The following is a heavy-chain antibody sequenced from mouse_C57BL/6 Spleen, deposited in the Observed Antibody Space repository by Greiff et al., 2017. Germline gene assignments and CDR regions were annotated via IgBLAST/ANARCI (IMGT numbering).Heavy chain of an antibody. D-gene: IGHD1-1*01. J-gene: IGHJ3*01. Sequence: VQLQQSGAELVRPGTSVKVSCKASGYAFTNYLIEWVKQRPGQGLEWIGVINPGSGGTNYNEKFKGKATLTADKSSSTAYMQLSSLTSEDSAVYFCARSYYYGSSPLAYWGQGTLVTVSA. CDR3: ARSYYYGSSPLAY. CDR1: GYAFTNYL. V-gene: IGHV1-54*01. CDR2: INPGSGGT.